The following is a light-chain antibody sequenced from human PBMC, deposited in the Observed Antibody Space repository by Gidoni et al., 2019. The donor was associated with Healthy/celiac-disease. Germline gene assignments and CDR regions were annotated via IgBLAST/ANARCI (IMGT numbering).Light chain of an antibody. CDR2: WAS. CDR3: QQYYSTPFT. J-gene: IGKJ4*01. V-gene: IGKV4-1*01. Sequence: DIVMTQSPDSLAGSLGERATINCKSSQSVLYSSNNKNYLAWYQQKPGQPPKLLIYWASTRESGVPDRFSGSGSGTDFTLTISSLQAEDVAVYYCQQYYSTPFTFGGXTKVEIK. CDR1: QSVLYSSNNKNY.